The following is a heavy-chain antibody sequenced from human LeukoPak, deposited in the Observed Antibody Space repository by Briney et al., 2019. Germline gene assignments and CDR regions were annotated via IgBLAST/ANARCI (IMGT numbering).Heavy chain of an antibody. CDR2: LYSGGST. V-gene: IGHV3-53*01. CDR3: ARVGDHYHWYLDV. CDR1: GFSVSTNY. J-gene: IGHJ2*01. Sequence: GGSLRLSCEGSGFSVSTNYMNWVRQAPGKGLEWVSILYSGGSTYYSDSVKGRFTVSRDSSKNTLYLNMNSLRAEDTAVYYCARVGDHYHWYLDVWGRGTLVTASS. D-gene: IGHD3-10*01.